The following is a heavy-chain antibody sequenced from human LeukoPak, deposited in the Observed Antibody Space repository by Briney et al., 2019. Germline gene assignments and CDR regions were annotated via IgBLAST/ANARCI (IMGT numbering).Heavy chain of an antibody. CDR1: GFTFSSYA. Sequence: GGSLRLSCAASGFTFSSYAMSWVRQAPGKGLEWVSAISGSGGSTYYADSVKGRFTISRDNSKNTLYLQMNSLRAEDTAAYYCAKSPQNYYYDSSGYYPEYFQHWGQGTLVTVSS. V-gene: IGHV3-23*01. CDR2: ISGSGGST. D-gene: IGHD3-22*01. J-gene: IGHJ1*01. CDR3: AKSPQNYYYDSSGYYPEYFQH.